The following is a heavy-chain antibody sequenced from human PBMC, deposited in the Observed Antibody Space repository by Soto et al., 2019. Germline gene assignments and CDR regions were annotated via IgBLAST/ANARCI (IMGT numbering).Heavy chain of an antibody. Sequence: QVQLVQSGAEVKKPGSSVKVSCKASGGSFSSYAVTWVRQAPGQGLEWMGGIIPIYGTASYAQKFQGRVTITANESTNTAHMELSSLRSEDTAIYYCATYYGASSAWFEPWGQGTLVTVSS. CDR1: GGSFSSYA. CDR3: ATYYGASSAWFEP. D-gene: IGHD4-17*01. J-gene: IGHJ5*02. CDR2: IIPIYGTA. V-gene: IGHV1-69*01.